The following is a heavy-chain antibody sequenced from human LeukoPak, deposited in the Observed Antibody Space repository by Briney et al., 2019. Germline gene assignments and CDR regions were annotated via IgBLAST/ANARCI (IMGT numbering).Heavy chain of an antibody. J-gene: IGHJ4*02. CDR3: AKDGSSFVW. V-gene: IGHV3-23*01. D-gene: IGHD6-13*01. Sequence: PGGSLRLSCAASGFTFTSYAMSWVRQAPGKGLQSVSAISGSGGSTYYADSVKGRFTISRDNSKNTLYPQMNSLRAEDTAVYYCAKDGSSFVWWGQGTLVTVSP. CDR1: GFTFTSYA. CDR2: ISGSGGST.